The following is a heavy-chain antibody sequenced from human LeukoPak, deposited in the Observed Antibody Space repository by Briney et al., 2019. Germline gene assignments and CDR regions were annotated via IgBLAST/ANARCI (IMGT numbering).Heavy chain of an antibody. V-gene: IGHV3-23*01. CDR1: GFTFSSYG. CDR3: AKTGDYYGSGRVYYYYMDV. Sequence: GGSLRLSCAASGFTFSSYGMSWVRQAPGKGLEWVSAISGSGGSTYYADSVKGRFTISRDNSKNTLYLQMNSLRAEDTAVYYCAKTGDYYGSGRVYYYYMDVWGKGTTVTVSS. CDR2: ISGSGGST. J-gene: IGHJ6*03. D-gene: IGHD3-10*01.